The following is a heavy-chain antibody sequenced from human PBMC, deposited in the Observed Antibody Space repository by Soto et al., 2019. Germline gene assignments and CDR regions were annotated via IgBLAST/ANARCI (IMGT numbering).Heavy chain of an antibody. D-gene: IGHD2-2*01. CDR3: ARGSLLFYLDPASMGVGSWFAP. CDR2: IIPIFGTA. CDR1: GGTFSSYA. J-gene: IGHJ5*02. V-gene: IGHV1-69*13. Sequence: ASVKVSCKASGGTFSSYAISWVRQAPGQGLEWMGGIIPIFGTANYAQKFQGRVTITADESTSTAYMELSSLRSEDPAVYYCARGSLLFYLDPASMGVGSWFAPGGQGTLSPVSS.